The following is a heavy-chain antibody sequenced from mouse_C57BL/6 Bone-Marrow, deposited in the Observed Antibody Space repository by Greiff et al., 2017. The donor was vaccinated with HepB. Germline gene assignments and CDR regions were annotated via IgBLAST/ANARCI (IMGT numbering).Heavy chain of an antibody. V-gene: IGHV5-4*01. CDR3: ARDYYYGSTYYYAMDY. J-gene: IGHJ4*01. CDR2: ISDGGSYT. CDR1: GFTFSSYA. D-gene: IGHD1-1*01. Sequence: RVESGGGLVKPGGSLKLSCAASGFTFSSYAMSWVRQTPEKRLEWVATISDGGSYTYYPDNVKGRVTISRDNAKNNLYLQMSHLKSEDTAMYYCARDYYYGSTYYYAMDYWGQGTSVTVSS.